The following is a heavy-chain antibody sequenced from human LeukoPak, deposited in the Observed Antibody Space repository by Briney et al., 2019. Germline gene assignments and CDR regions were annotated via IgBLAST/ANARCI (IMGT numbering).Heavy chain of an antibody. D-gene: IGHD2-2*01. Sequence: GRSLRLSCAASGFTFSGYAMHWVRQAPGKGMEWVAVISYDGSNKYYADSVKGRFTISRDNSKNTLYLQMNSLRAEDTAVYYCARVWGYCSSTSCSLDYWGQGTLVTVSS. CDR1: GFTFSGYA. CDR3: ARVWGYCSSTSCSLDY. V-gene: IGHV3-30-3*01. CDR2: ISYDGSNK. J-gene: IGHJ4*02.